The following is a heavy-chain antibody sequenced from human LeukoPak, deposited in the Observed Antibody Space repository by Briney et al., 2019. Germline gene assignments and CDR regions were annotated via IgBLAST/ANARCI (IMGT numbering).Heavy chain of an antibody. CDR2: VNQDGSET. CDR3: ARNNGMDV. Sequence: GGSLRLSCAASGFALSSHWMTWVRQVPGRGPEWVANVNQDGSETYYLDSVKGRFTISKDNAKNSLYLQMNNLRAEDTALYHCARNNGMDVWGQGTTVIVSS. V-gene: IGHV3-7*03. J-gene: IGHJ6*02. CDR1: GFALSSHW.